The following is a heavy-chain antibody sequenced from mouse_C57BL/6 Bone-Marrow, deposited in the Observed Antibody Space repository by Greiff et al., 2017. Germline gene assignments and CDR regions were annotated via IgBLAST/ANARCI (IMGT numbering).Heavy chain of an antibody. V-gene: IGHV1-55*01. J-gene: IGHJ4*01. D-gene: IGHD1-1*01. CDR1: GYTFTSYW. Sequence: QVQLQQPGAELVKPGASVKMSCKASGYTFTSYWITWVKQRPGQGLEWIGDIYPGSGSTNYNEKFKSKATLTVDTSSSTAYMQLSSLTSEDSAVYYCARGCPITTLYYYAMDYWGQGTSVTVSS. CDR2: IYPGSGST. CDR3: ARGCPITTLYYYAMDY.